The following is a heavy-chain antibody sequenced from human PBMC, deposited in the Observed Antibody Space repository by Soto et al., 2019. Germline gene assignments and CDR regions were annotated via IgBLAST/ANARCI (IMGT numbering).Heavy chain of an antibody. V-gene: IGHV3-48*03. CDR1: GFTFSSSE. J-gene: IGHJ3*01. D-gene: IGHD1-26*01. CDR2: IHPSGQPI. Sequence: EVQLVESGGGLVQPGGSLRLSCAVSGFTFSSSEMYWVRQAPGKGLEWISYIHPSGQPIFYADSVKGRFTISRDNANNSLFVQMSSLRAEDTAVYYCARRASRWGQGTMVTVSS. CDR3: ARRASR.